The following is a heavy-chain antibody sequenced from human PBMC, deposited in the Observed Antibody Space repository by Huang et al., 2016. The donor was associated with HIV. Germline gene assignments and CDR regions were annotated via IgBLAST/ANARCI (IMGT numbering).Heavy chain of an antibody. CDR3: SPSGDDYFYFYMDV. V-gene: IGHV3-49*03. J-gene: IGHJ6*03. CDR1: GFIFNDFA. Sequence: GFIFNDFAINWFRQSPGKGLEWIGFVRSKAFGGASKTAPSVKDRFTVSRDEAKNVAFLQMENLQVDDTAVYYCSPSGDDYFYFYMDVWGNGTTVSVS. D-gene: IGHD2-21*01. CDR2: VRSKAFGGAS.